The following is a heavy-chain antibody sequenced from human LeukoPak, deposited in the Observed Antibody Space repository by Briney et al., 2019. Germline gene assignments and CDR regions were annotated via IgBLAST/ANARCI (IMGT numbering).Heavy chain of an antibody. CDR3: ARDLVGASPFDI. CDR2: INHSGST. V-gene: IGHV4-34*01. J-gene: IGHJ3*02. Sequence: PSETLSLTCAVYGGSFSGYYWSWIRQPPGKGLEWIGEINHSGSTNYNPSLKSRVTISVDTSKNQFSLKLSSVTAADTAVYYCARDLVGASPFDIWGQGTMVTVSS. D-gene: IGHD1-26*01. CDR1: GGSFSGYY.